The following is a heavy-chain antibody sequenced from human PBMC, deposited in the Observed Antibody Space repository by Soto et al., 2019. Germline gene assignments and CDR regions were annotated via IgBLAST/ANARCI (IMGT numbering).Heavy chain of an antibody. V-gene: IGHV3-30-3*01. Sequence: QVQLVESGGGVVQPGRSLRLSCAASGFSFSSCAMHWVRQAPGKGLEWVAVVSHDGSNKYYADSVTGRVTIFRDNSINTVYLQMNSLRAEDTAVYYCARVSIAVAGIAYYFDYWGQGTLVTVSS. D-gene: IGHD6-19*01. CDR1: GFSFSSCA. CDR3: ARVSIAVAGIAYYFDY. J-gene: IGHJ4*02. CDR2: VSHDGSNK.